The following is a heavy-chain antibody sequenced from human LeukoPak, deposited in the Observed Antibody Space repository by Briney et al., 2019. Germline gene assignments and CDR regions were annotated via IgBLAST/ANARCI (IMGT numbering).Heavy chain of an antibody. V-gene: IGHV3-23*01. CDR3: AKIGVIANWYFDI. CDR1: GFTFSSYA. D-gene: IGHD2-21*01. J-gene: IGHJ2*01. Sequence: GGSLRLSCVASGFTFSSYAISWVRQAPGKGLEWVSGISSSAGNTNYADSVRGRFTVSRDNSINTLYLQMNSLRAEDTAVYFCAKIGVIANWYFDIWGRGTLVTVSS. CDR2: ISSSAGNT.